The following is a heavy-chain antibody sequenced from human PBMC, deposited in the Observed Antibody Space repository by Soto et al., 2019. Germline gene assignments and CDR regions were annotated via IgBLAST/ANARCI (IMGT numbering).Heavy chain of an antibody. Sequence: GASVKVSCKASGYTFTSYGISWVRQAPGQGLEWMGWISAYNGNTNYAQKLQGRVTMTTDTSTSTAYMELRSLRSDDTAVYYCVRDHDILTGYSPGDYWGQGTLVTVSS. V-gene: IGHV1-18*04. J-gene: IGHJ4*02. CDR2: ISAYNGNT. CDR3: VRDHDILTGYSPGDY. D-gene: IGHD3-9*01. CDR1: GYTFTSYG.